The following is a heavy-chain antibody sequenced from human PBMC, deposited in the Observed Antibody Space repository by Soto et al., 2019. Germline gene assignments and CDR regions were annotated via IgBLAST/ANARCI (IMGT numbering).Heavy chain of an antibody. CDR2: ISANGGST. Sequence: EVQLLQSGGALVQPGGSLRLSCAASGFTFSSYAMSWVRQAPGKGLEWVSAISANGGSTYYADSLKGRFTSSRANSKTKLYLQMNSLRAEDTAVYYCVAGATPGRHYFDYSGHGTLVTVSS. J-gene: IGHJ4*01. V-gene: IGHV3-23*01. CDR3: VAGATPGRHYFDY. D-gene: IGHD1-26*01. CDR1: GFTFSSYA.